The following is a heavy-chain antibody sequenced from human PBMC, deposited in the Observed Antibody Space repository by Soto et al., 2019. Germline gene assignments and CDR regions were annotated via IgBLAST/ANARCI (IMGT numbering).Heavy chain of an antibody. V-gene: IGHV3-23*01. CDR3: ARGLYTGSPHFFY. Sequence: GGSLRLSCAASGFTFSSYVMSWVRQAPGKGLEWVSAISGSGGRTYYADSVKGRFTISRDNAKNTLYLQMNSLRAEDTAVYYCARGLYTGSPHFFYWGQGTLVTVSS. CDR2: ISGSGGRT. J-gene: IGHJ4*02. CDR1: GFTFSSYV. D-gene: IGHD1-26*01.